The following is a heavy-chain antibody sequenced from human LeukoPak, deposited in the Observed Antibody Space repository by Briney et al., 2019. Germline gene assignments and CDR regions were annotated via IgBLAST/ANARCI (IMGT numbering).Heavy chain of an antibody. Sequence: SETLSLTCTVSGGSISSYYWSWLRQPPGKGLEWIGYIYYSGSTNYNPSLKSRVTISVDTSKNQFSLKLSSVTAADTAVYYCARVVRTVRGVIVFDYWGQGTLVSVSS. CDR1: GGSISSYY. D-gene: IGHD3-10*01. CDR3: ARVVRTVRGVIVFDY. V-gene: IGHV4-59*01. J-gene: IGHJ4*02. CDR2: IYYSGST.